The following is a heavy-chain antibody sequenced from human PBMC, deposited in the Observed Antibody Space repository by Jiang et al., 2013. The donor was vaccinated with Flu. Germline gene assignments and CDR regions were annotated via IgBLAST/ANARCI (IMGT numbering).Heavy chain of an antibody. CDR3: ARVYDSSGYYDDAFDI. Sequence: GAEVKKPGASVKVSCKASGYTFTSYGISWVRQAPGQGLEWMGGIIPIFGTANYAQKFQGRVTITADESTSTAYMELSSLRSEDTAVYYCARVYDSSGYYDDAFDIWGQGTMVTVSS. J-gene: IGHJ3*02. D-gene: IGHD3-22*01. V-gene: IGHV1-69*13. CDR1: GYTFTSYG. CDR2: IIPIFGTA.